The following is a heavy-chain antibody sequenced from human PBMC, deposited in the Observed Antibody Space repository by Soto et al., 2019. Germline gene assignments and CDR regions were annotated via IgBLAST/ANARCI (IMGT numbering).Heavy chain of an antibody. Sequence: ASVKVSCKASGYTFTAYAIHWVRQAPGQRLDWMGWINAGNGDTKYSQKFQGRVTITTDTSAATAYMELSSLRSEDTAVYYCTLIRFSSGWYFDYWGPGTLVTVSS. CDR3: TLIRFSSGWYFDY. D-gene: IGHD6-19*01. J-gene: IGHJ4*02. V-gene: IGHV1-3*01. CDR1: GYTFTAYA. CDR2: INAGNGDT.